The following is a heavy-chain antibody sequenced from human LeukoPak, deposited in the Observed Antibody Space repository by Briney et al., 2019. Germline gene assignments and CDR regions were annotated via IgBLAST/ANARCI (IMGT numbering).Heavy chain of an antibody. CDR3: ARVYYSSSYDYWYFDL. Sequence: KPSETLSLTCTVSGGSIRSYYWSWIRQPPGKGLEWIEYIYYSGSTNYNPSLKSRVTISVDTSKNQFSLKLSSVTAADAAVYYCARVYYSSSYDYWYFDLWGRGTLVTVSS. J-gene: IGHJ2*01. CDR2: IYYSGST. D-gene: IGHD6-13*01. V-gene: IGHV4-59*01. CDR1: GGSIRSYY.